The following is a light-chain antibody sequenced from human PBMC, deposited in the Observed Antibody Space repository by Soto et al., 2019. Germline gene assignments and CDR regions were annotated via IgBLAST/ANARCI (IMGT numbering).Light chain of an antibody. CDR3: SSYAGSSNV. J-gene: IGLJ1*01. Sequence: QSALTQPPSASGSPGQSGAISFTGTSSDVGGYNYVSWYQQHPGKAPKLMIYEVNKRPSGVPDRFPGSKSGNTASLTVSGLQAEDEADYYCSSYAGSSNVFGTGTKVTVL. CDR1: SSDVGGYNY. CDR2: EVN. V-gene: IGLV2-8*01.